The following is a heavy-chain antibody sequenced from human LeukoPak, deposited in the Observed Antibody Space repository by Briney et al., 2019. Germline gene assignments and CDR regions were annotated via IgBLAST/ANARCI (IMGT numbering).Heavy chain of an antibody. D-gene: IGHD6-19*01. CDR3: AKAGYSSGWTRDYFDY. J-gene: IGHJ4*02. V-gene: IGHV3-30*18. CDR2: ISYDGSNK. CDR1: GFTFSSYG. Sequence: GRSLRLSCAASGFTFSSYGMHWVRQAPGKGLEWVAVISYDGSNKYYADSVKGRFTISRDNSKNTLYLQMNSLRAEDTAVYYCAKAGYSSGWTRDYFDYWGQGTLVTVSS.